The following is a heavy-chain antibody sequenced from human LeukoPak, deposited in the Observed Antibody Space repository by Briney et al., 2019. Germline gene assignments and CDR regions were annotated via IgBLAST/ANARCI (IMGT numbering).Heavy chain of an antibody. J-gene: IGHJ4*02. CDR3: ATPYCSGGSCYRYYFDY. V-gene: IGHV1-2*02. CDR1: GYTFIGYY. D-gene: IGHD2-15*01. Sequence: ASVKVSCKASGYTFIGYYMHWVRQAPAQGLGWMGWINPNSGGTNYAQKFQGRVTMTRDTSISTAYMELSRLRSDDTAVYYCATPYCSGGSCYRYYFDYWGQGTLVTVSS. CDR2: INPNSGGT.